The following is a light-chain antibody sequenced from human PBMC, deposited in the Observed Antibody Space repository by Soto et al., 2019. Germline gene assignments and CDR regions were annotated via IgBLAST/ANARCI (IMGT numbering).Light chain of an antibody. V-gene: IGKV1-5*03. CDR3: QQYNSYV. J-gene: IGKJ3*01. Sequence: DVQMTQTPSSLSASVGDRVILTCRASQSIGNWLAWYQQKPGKAPKLLIYKASSLESGVPTRFSGSGSGTDFTLTIGSLQPEDFATYYCQQYNSYVFGPGIKVDIK. CDR2: KAS. CDR1: QSIGNW.